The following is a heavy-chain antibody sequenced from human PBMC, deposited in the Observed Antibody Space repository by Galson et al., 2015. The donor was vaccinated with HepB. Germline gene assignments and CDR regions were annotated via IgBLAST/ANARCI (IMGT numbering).Heavy chain of an antibody. Sequence: SVKVSCKASGYTFTSYAMHWVRQAPGQRLEWMGWINAGNGNTKYSQKFQGRVTITRDTSASTAYMELSSLRSEDTAVYYCARDKESVAGPSYYFDYWGQGTLVTVSS. CDR2: INAGNGNT. J-gene: IGHJ4*02. CDR3: ARDKESVAGPSYYFDY. CDR1: GYTFTSYA. D-gene: IGHD6-19*01. V-gene: IGHV1-3*01.